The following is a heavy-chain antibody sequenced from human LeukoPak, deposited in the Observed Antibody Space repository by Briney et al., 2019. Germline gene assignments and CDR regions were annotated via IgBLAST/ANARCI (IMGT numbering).Heavy chain of an antibody. V-gene: IGHV1-8*01. D-gene: IGHD6-19*01. J-gene: IGHJ6*03. CDR3: ARGLIQAVAGPYYYYYYMDV. CDR2: MNPNSGNT. Sequence: ASVKVSCKASGYTFTSYDINWVRQATGQGLEWMGWMNPNSGNTGYAQKFQGRVTMTRNTSISTAYMELSSLRSEDTAVYYCARGLIQAVAGPYYYYYYMDVWGKGTTVTISS. CDR1: GYTFTSYD.